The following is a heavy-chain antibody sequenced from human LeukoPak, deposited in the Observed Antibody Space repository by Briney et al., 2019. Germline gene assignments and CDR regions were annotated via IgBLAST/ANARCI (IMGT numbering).Heavy chain of an antibody. CDR2: IYSGGST. J-gene: IGHJ4*02. Sequence: GGSLRLSCAASGFTVSSNYMSWVRQAPGKGLEWVSVIYSGGSTYYADSVKGRFTISRDNSKNTLYLQMNSLRAEDTAVYYCARGLYSSSSDYFDYWGQGTLVTVSS. CDR3: ARGLYSSSSDYFDY. D-gene: IGHD6-6*01. CDR1: GFTVSSNY. V-gene: IGHV3-66*01.